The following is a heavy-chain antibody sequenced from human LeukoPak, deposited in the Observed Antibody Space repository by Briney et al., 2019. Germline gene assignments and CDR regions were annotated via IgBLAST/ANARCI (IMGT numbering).Heavy chain of an antibody. D-gene: IGHD6-13*01. CDR1: GYTFTSYD. J-gene: IGHJ4*02. CDR3: ARDLCSSSWYYFDY. CDR2: MNPNSGNT. Sequence: ASVKVSCKASGYTFTSYDINWVRQATGQGLEWMGWMNPNSGNTGYAQKFQGRVTMTRDTSISTAYMELSRLRSDDTAVYYCARDLCSSSWYYFDYWGQGTLVTVSS. V-gene: IGHV1-8*01.